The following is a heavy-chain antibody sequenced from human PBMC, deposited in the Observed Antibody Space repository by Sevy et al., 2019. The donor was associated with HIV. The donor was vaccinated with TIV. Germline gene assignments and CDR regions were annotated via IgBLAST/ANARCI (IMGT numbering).Heavy chain of an antibody. J-gene: IGHJ4*02. CDR1: GFTVSSNY. CDR3: ARGGAVAAPFDY. V-gene: IGHV3-53*01. D-gene: IGHD6-19*01. CDR2: IYSGGST. Sequence: GGSLRLSCAASGFTVSSNYMSWVRQAPGKGLEWVSVIYSGGSTYYADSVKGRFTISRDNSKNTLYLQMNSLRAEDTAVYYCARGGAVAAPFDYGGQGTLVTVSS.